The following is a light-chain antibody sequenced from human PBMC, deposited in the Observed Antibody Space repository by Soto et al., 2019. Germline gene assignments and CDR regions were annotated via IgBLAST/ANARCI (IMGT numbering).Light chain of an antibody. J-gene: IGKJ4*01. CDR3: QQYNNWPPLT. CDR1: QSVSSS. V-gene: IGKV3-15*01. Sequence: EIVMTQSPATLSVSPGDRATLSCRASQSVSSSLAWYQQIPGQAPRLLIYDASTRATGIPARFGGNGSGTEFTLTISSLQSEDFAVYYCQQYNNWPPLTFGGGTKVELK. CDR2: DAS.